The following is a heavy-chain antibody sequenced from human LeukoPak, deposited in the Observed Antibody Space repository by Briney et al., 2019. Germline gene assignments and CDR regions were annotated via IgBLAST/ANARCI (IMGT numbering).Heavy chain of an antibody. J-gene: IGHJ4*02. CDR2: LSTDGSST. CDR3: ARDPILVRGYFDY. CDR1: GFTFSSYW. D-gene: IGHD3-10*01. V-gene: IGHV3-74*01. Sequence: QPGGSLRLSCAASGFTFSSYWMHWVRQAPGQGLVWLSRLSTDGSSTDYADSVKGRFTISRDNAKNTLYLQMNSLRPEDTAIYYCARDPILVRGYFDYWGQGTLVTVSS.